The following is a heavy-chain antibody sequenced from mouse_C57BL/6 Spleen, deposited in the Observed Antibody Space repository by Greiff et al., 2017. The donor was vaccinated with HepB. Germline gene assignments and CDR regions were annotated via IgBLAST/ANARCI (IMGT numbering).Heavy chain of an antibody. D-gene: IGHD2-1*01. CDR3: ARNGGNYDYAMDY. CDR1: GYTFTSYW. J-gene: IGHJ4*01. Sequence: QVQLQQPGAELVMPGASVKLSCKASGYTFTSYWMHWVKQRPGQGLEWIGEIDPSDSYTNYNQKFKGKSTLTVDKSSSTAYMQLSSLTSEASAVYYCARNGGNYDYAMDYWGQGTSVTVSS. V-gene: IGHV1-69*01. CDR2: IDPSDSYT.